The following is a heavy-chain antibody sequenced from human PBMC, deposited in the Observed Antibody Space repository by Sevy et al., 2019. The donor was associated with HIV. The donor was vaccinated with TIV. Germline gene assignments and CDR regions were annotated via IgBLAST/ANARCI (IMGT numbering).Heavy chain of an antibody. CDR1: GFTFGDYH. D-gene: IGHD3-3*01. CDR3: TLGGYYSQYYYYTMDV. CDR2: IRSKASGGTR. V-gene: IGHV3-49*03. J-gene: IGHJ6*02. Sequence: GGSLRLSCTASGFTFGDYHMSWFRQAPGKGLEWVAFIRSKASGGTREYAASVKGRFTISRDNSRNIAYLQMNSLKTDDTAVFYCTLGGYYSQYYYYTMDVWGQGTTVTVSS.